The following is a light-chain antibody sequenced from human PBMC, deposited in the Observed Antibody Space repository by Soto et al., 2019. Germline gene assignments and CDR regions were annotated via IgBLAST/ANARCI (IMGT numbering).Light chain of an antibody. CDR2: AAS. CDR3: QRYNSAPRT. J-gene: IGKJ1*01. V-gene: IGKV1-27*01. CDR1: QGIGLY. Sequence: DLQMTQSPSSLSASVGDRVTITSRASQGIGLYLAWYQHKPGKAPRLLIYAASTLQSGVPSRFSGSGSGTDFTLTISSLQLEDVATYYCQRYNSAPRTFGQGTRVDIK.